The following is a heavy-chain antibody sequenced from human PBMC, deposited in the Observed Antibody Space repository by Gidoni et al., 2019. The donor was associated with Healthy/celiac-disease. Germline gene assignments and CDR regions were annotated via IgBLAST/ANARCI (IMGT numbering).Heavy chain of an antibody. Sequence: VQLVESGGGLVKPGGSLRLSCAPSGFTFSSYSMNWVRQAPGKGLEWVSSISSSSSYIYYADSVKGRFTISRDNAKNSLYLQMNSLRAEDTAVYYCARDSGENALTPIEYSSSSHHDYWGQGTLVTVSS. CDR3: ARDSGENALTPIEYSSSSHHDY. CDR1: GFTFSSYS. J-gene: IGHJ4*02. V-gene: IGHV3-21*01. D-gene: IGHD6-6*01. CDR2: ISSSSSYI.